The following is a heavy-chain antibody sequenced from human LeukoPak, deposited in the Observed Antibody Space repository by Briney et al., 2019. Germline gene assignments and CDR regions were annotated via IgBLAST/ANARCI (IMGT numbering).Heavy chain of an antibody. CDR3: AKFENSGYDSWYFDL. V-gene: IGHV3-30-3*02. J-gene: IGHJ2*01. D-gene: IGHD5-12*01. CDR1: GFTFSSYA. Sequence: GGSLRLSFAASGFTFSSYAMHWVRQAPGKGLEWVAVISYDGSNKYYADSVKGRFTISRDNSKNTLYLQMNSLRAEDTAVYYCAKFENSGYDSWYFDLWGRGTLVTVSS. CDR2: ISYDGSNK.